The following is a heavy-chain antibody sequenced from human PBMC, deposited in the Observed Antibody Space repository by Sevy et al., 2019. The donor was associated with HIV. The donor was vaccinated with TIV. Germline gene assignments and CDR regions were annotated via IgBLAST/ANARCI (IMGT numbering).Heavy chain of an antibody. Sequence: GGSLRLSCAASGISFNNYSMHWVRRAPGKGLEWLAVISYDGTNQYYAYSVKGRFTISRDDSKNTLYLQMNSLRVEDTAVYYCAQVGGSKWELFEFYAMHVWGQGTTVTVSS. V-gene: IGHV3-30*18. CDR1: GISFNNYS. CDR3: AQVGGSKWELFEFYAMHV. J-gene: IGHJ6*02. CDR2: ISYDGTNQ. D-gene: IGHD1-26*01.